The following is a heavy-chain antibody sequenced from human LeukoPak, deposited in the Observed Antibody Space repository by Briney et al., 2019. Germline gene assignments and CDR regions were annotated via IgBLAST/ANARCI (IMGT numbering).Heavy chain of an antibody. CDR1: GYTLTGSY. J-gene: IGHJ6*03. CDR2: INPNTDGT. D-gene: IGHD5-24*01. Sequence: ASVKVSCTASGYTLTGSYMHCVRQAPGQGLWWMGGINPNTDGTNYAQKFQGRVTMTWDTSISTAYMELSSLRSDDPAVYYCASSVGYNKAGYYYYLDFWGKGTTVTVSS. CDR3: ASSVGYNKAGYYYYLDF. V-gene: IGHV1-2*02.